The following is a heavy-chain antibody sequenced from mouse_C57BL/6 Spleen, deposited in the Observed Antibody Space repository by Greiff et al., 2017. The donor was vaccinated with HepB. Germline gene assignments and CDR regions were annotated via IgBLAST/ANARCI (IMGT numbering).Heavy chain of an antibody. J-gene: IGHJ3*01. CDR3: ARGWLRREFAY. CDR2: ISYDGSN. CDR1: GYSITSGYY. Sequence: EVQLQESGPGLVKPSQSLSLTCSVTGYSITSGYYWNWIRQFPGNKLEWMGYISYDGSNNYNPSLKNRISITRDTSKNQFFLKLNSVTTEDTATYYCARGWLRREFAYWGQGTLVTVSA. V-gene: IGHV3-6*01. D-gene: IGHD2-2*01.